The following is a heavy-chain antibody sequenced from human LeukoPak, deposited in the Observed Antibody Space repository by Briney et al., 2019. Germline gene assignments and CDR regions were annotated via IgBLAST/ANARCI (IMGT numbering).Heavy chain of an antibody. D-gene: IGHD3-16*01. CDR3: APLTGGDLDGVHDAFDI. Sequence: ASETLSLTCTVSGGSISSGSYYWSWIRQPAGKGLEWIGRIYTSGSTNYNPSLKSRVTISVDTSKNQFSLKLSSVTAADTAVYYCAPLTGGDLDGVHDAFDIWGQGTMVTVSS. J-gene: IGHJ3*02. CDR2: IYTSGST. CDR1: GGSISSGSYY. V-gene: IGHV4-61*02.